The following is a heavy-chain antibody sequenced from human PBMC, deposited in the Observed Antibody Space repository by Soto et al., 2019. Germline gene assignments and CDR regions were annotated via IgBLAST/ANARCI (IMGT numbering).Heavy chain of an antibody. CDR1: GYTFTGYY. CDR3: ARDPSHYYYGMDV. V-gene: IGHV1-2*02. Sequence: QVQLVQSGAEVKKPGASVKVSCNASGYTFTGYYMHWGRQAPGQGLEWMGWINPNGGGTNSAQKFQGRVTMTRDTSISTAYMELSRLRSDDTAVYYCARDPSHYYYGMDVWGHRTTVTVSS. D-gene: IGHD2-2*01. CDR2: INPNGGGT. J-gene: IGHJ6*02.